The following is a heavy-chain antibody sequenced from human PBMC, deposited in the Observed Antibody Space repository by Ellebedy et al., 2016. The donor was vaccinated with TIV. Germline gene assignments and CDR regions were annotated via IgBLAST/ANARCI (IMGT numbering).Heavy chain of an antibody. CDR1: GFTFSSYG. J-gene: IGHJ4*02. CDR3: VRLGDKKAWNGDY. Sequence: GGSLRLSCAASGFTFSSYGMHWVRQAPGKGLEWVAVISNDGSNKYYADSVKGRFTISRDNSKNMLYLQMNSLRAEDTAVYYCVRLGDKKAWNGDYWGQGILVTVSS. CDR2: ISNDGSNK. D-gene: IGHD1-1*01. V-gene: IGHV3-30*03.